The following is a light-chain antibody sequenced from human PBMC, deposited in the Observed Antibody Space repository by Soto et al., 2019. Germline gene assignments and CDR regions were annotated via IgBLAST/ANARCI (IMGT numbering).Light chain of an antibody. J-gene: IGLJ1*01. V-gene: IGLV2-14*03. CDR3: NSYTSSSTYV. CDR2: DVT. CDR1: SSDVGGFNY. Sequence: QSALTQPASVSGSPGQSITISCTGTSSDVGGFNYVSWYQQHPGKAPKLMIYDVTNRPSGVSYRFSGSKSGNTASLTISGLQAEDEADYYRNSYTSSSTYVFGIGTKLTVL.